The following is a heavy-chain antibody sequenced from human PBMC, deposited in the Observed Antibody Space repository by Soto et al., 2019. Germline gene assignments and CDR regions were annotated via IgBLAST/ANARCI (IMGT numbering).Heavy chain of an antibody. CDR2: ISGSGGST. D-gene: IGHD3-10*01. CDR1: GFTFSSHA. V-gene: IGHV3-23*01. CDR3: AKGVGGGNSVYFDY. J-gene: IGHJ4*02. Sequence: EVQVLESGGGLVQPGGSLRLSCAASGFTFSSHAMSWVRQAPGKGLEWVSVISGSGGSTYYADSVKGRFTISRDNSKNTLYLQMDTPRAEDTALYYCAKGVGGGNSVYFDYWGQGTLVTVSS.